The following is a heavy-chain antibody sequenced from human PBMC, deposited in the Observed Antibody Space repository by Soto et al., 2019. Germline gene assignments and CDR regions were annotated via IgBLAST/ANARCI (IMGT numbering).Heavy chain of an antibody. CDR2: ISYDGSNK. Sequence: GGSLRLSCAASGFTFSSYGMHWVRQAPGKGLEWVAVISYDGSNKYYADSVKGRFTISRDNSKNTLYLQMNSLRAEDTAVYYCAKDLYYGDSTLFGMDVWGQGTTVTVSS. V-gene: IGHV3-30*18. CDR3: AKDLYYGDSTLFGMDV. CDR1: GFTFSSYG. D-gene: IGHD4-17*01. J-gene: IGHJ6*02.